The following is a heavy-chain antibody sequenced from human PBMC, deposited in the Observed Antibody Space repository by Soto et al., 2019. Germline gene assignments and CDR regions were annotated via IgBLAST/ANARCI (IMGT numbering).Heavy chain of an antibody. Sequence: SVKVSCKASGGTFGSYAISWVRHAPGQGLEWMGGIIPISGTANYAQKFQGRVTITADESTSTAYMELSSLRSEDTAVYYCARSQGSSTSLEIYYYYYYGMDVWGQGTTVTVSS. CDR3: ARSQGSSTSLEIYYYYYYGMDV. CDR1: GGTFGSYA. J-gene: IGHJ6*02. D-gene: IGHD2-2*01. CDR2: IIPISGTA. V-gene: IGHV1-69*13.